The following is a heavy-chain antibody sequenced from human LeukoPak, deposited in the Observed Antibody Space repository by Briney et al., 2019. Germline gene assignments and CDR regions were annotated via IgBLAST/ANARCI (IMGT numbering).Heavy chain of an antibody. CDR1: GYTFTTYG. CDR3: ARDPRKYYYDSSGYPFDY. J-gene: IGHJ4*02. Sequence: ASVQVSCKTSGYTFTTYGISWVRQAPGQGLEWMGWISGFNGNTNHAQKVQDRVTMTTDTSTSTAYMELRSLRSDDTAVYYCARDPRKYYYDSSGYPFDYWGQGTLVTVSS. D-gene: IGHD3-22*01. CDR2: ISGFNGNT. V-gene: IGHV1-18*01.